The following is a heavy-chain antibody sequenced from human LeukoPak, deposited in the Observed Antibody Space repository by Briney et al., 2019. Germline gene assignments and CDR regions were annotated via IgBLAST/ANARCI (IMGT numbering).Heavy chain of an antibody. V-gene: IGHV4-4*09. CDR1: GGSLSSYY. D-gene: IGHD3-10*01. J-gene: IGHJ6*03. CDR2: LYTSGST. Sequence: SETLSLTCTVSGGSLSSYYWSWIRQPPGKGLEWIGYLYTSGSTNDNPSLKSRVTISVDTSKNQYSLKLSSVTAADTAVYYGARESSGNYYNPLGYMDVWGKGTTVTVSS. CDR3: ARESSGNYYNPLGYMDV.